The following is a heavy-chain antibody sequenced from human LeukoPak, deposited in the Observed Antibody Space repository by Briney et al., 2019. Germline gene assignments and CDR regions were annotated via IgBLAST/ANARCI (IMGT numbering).Heavy chain of an antibody. D-gene: IGHD3-22*01. Sequence: GASVKVSCKASGYTFTGYYMHWVRQAPGQGLEWMGWINPNSAGTNYAQKFQGRVTMTRDTSISTAYMELSRLRSDDTAVYYCARVVIPRRYYYGSSGLGSAIDYWGQGTVVTVSS. CDR1: GYTFTGYY. J-gene: IGHJ4*02. V-gene: IGHV1-2*02. CDR2: INPNSAGT. CDR3: ARVVIPRRYYYGSSGLGSAIDY.